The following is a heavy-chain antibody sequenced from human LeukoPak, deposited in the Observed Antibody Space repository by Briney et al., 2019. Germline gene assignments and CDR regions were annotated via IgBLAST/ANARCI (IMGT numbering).Heavy chain of an antibody. Sequence: SQTLSLTCTVSGGAISSGDYYWSWIRQLPGKGLEWIGYIYYSGSTYYNPSLKSRLTMSVDTAKNPFSLRLRSVTAADTAVYYCAKYTTTSRKVGFDPWGQGTLITVSS. V-gene: IGHV4-31*03. CDR1: GGAISSGDYY. J-gene: IGHJ5*01. CDR2: IYYSGST. D-gene: IGHD2-2*01. CDR3: AKYTTTSRKVGFDP.